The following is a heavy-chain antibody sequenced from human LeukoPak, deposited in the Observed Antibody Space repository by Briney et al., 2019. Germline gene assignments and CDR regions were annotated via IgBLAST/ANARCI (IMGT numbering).Heavy chain of an antibody. CDR3: AREPATQDNYDFWSGYYLPQGLGWFDT. V-gene: IGHV4-61*02. D-gene: IGHD3-3*01. CDR1: GGSLSSGSYY. CDR2: IYTSERT. J-gene: IGHJ5*02. Sequence: SQTLSLTCTVSGGSLSSGSYYWGWIRQPAGRGLGWIGRIYTSERTNYNPSLKSRHTITVATSNHKFSLTLSSVTAADTAVYYCAREPATQDNYDFWSGYYLPQGLGWFDTWGQGNLFTVSS.